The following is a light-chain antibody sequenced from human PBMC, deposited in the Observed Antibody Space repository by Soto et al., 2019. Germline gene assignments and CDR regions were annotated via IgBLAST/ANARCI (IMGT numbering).Light chain of an antibody. Sequence: DIVMTQSPDSLAVSLGERATINCKSSQSVLYSSNNKNYLAWYQQKPGQPPKLLIYWASTRESGVPDRFSGSGSGTDFTLTISSLQAEDVAVYYCQQYYITPDTFGQGTKLEIK. CDR1: QSVLYSSNNKNY. CDR2: WAS. CDR3: QQYYITPDT. J-gene: IGKJ2*01. V-gene: IGKV4-1*01.